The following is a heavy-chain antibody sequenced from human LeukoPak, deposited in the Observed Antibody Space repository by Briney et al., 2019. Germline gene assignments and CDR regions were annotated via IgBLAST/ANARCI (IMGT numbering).Heavy chain of an antibody. CDR1: GSLFTSYW. CDR2: IYPGDSDT. V-gene: IGHV5-51*01. CDR3: ARQLAVGGDY. D-gene: IGHD6-19*01. J-gene: IGHJ4*02. Sequence: GASLKISCKGSGSLFTSYWIGGVRQLPGKGLEWMGIIYPGDSDTRYSPSFQGQVTISADKSISTAYLQWSSLKASDTAMYYCARQLAVGGDYWGQGTLVTVSS.